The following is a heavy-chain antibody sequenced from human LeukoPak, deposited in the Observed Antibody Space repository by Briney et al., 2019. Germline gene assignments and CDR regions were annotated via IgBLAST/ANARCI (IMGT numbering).Heavy chain of an antibody. D-gene: IGHD6-19*01. Sequence: ASVKVSCKASGYTFTGYYMHWVRQAPGQGLEWMGIVNPSGGSTTYAQKFQVRVNMTRDMSTSTVYMELSSLRSEDTAVYYCARDKVGSGWYPGYSYYYMDVWGKGTTVTVSS. J-gene: IGHJ6*03. CDR1: GYTFTGYY. CDR3: ARDKVGSGWYPGYSYYYMDV. CDR2: VNPSGGST. V-gene: IGHV1-46*01.